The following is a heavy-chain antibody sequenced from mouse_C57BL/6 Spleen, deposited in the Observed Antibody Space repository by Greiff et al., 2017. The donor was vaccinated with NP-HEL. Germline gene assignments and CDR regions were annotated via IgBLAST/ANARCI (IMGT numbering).Heavy chain of an antibody. CDR1: GYTFTDYY. Sequence: EVQLQQSGPELVKPGASVKISCKASGYTFTDYYMNWVKQSHGKSLEWIGDINPNNGGTSYNQKFKGKATLTVDKSSSTAYMELRSLTSEDSAVYYCARGYGSSWYLDVWGTGTTVTVSS. CDR2: INPNNGGT. J-gene: IGHJ1*03. V-gene: IGHV1-26*01. CDR3: ARGYGSSWYLDV. D-gene: IGHD1-1*01.